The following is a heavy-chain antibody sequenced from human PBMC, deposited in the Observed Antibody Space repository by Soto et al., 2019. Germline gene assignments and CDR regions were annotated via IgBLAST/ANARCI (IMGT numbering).Heavy chain of an antibody. V-gene: IGHV3-43D*04. CDR3: AKGHQYYDFWSGLDY. Sequence: GSLRLSCAASGFTFDDYAMHWVRQAPGKGLEWVSLISWDGGSTYYADSVKGRFTISRDNSKNSLYLQMNSLRAEDTALYYCAKGHQYYDFWSGLDYWGQGTLVTVSS. CDR2: ISWDGGST. D-gene: IGHD3-3*01. J-gene: IGHJ4*02. CDR1: GFTFDDYA.